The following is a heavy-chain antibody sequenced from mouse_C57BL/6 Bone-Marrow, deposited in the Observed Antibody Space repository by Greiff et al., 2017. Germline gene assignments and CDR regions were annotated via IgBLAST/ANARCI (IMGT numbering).Heavy chain of an antibody. Sequence: EVQLQPSGPELVKPGASVKISCKASGYTFTDYYMNWVTQSHGKSLEWIGDINPNNGGTSSNQTFKGQATLTVDKSSSTAYMELRSLTSEYSAVYYCSRLYRDYDWAIDYWGQGTSLTVSS. J-gene: IGHJ4*01. V-gene: IGHV1-26*01. CDR1: GYTFTDYY. CDR2: INPNNGGT. CDR3: SRLYRDYDWAIDY. D-gene: IGHD2-4*01.